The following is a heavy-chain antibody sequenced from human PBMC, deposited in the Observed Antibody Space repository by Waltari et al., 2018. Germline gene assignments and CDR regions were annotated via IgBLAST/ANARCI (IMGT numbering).Heavy chain of an antibody. J-gene: IGHJ4*02. D-gene: IGHD1-26*01. CDR2: IYWNDDK. CDR1: GFSLSTSGVG. Sequence: QITLKESGPSLVKPTQALTLTCTFSGFSLSTSGVGVSWVRQPPGKALDWLGIIYWNDDKYYSPSLKSRLTITKDTSKDQVVLTMTNMDPVDTATYYCAHLLRRRDGYYDFDYWGQGTLVTVSS. V-gene: IGHV2-5*01. CDR3: AHLLRRRDGYYDFDY.